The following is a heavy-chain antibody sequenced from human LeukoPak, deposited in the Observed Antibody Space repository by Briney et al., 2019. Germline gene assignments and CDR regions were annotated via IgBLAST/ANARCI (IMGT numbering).Heavy chain of an antibody. Sequence: ASVKVSCKGSGYTFTSHGISWVRQAPGQGLEWMGWTSVYNCNTNYPHKFQGRVTITTDTSTSTAYMGLRSLRSDDTAVYSCARGLTLGDSSGYYYPDYWGQGTLVTVSS. J-gene: IGHJ4*02. CDR2: TSVYNCNT. CDR3: ARGLTLGDSSGYYYPDY. CDR1: GYTFTSHG. D-gene: IGHD3-22*01. V-gene: IGHV1-18*01.